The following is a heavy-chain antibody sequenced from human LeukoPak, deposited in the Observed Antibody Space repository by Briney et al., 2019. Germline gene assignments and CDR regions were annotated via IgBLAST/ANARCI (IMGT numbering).Heavy chain of an antibody. J-gene: IGHJ3*02. CDR3: ARGPVTRFEI. V-gene: IGHV3-53*01. CDR2: IYSGGTT. CDR1: GFIVSSNY. Sequence: GGSLRLSCAASGFIVSSNYVSWVRRAPGKGLEWVSVIYSGGTTYYADSVKGRFTISRDSSNNTLYLQMNSLRAEDTAVYYCARGPVTRFEIWGQGTMVTVSS. D-gene: IGHD4-17*01.